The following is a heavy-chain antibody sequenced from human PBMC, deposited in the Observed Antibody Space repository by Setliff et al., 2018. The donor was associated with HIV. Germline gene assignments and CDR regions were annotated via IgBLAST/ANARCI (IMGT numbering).Heavy chain of an antibody. CDR1: GFTFANYW. V-gene: IGHV3-74*01. CDR2: IHYDGSTT. CDR3: ATLRQQLITGWFDP. Sequence: GGSLRLSCAASGFTFANYWMHWVRQAPGKGLVWVSRIHYDGSTTNYADFVKGRFTISRDNAKNTLYLQMNSLRPEDTAVYYCATLRQQLITGWFDPWGQGTLVTVSS. J-gene: IGHJ5*02. D-gene: IGHD6-13*01.